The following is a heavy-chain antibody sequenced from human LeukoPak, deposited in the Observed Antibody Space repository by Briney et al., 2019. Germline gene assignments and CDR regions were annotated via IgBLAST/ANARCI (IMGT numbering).Heavy chain of an antibody. CDR2: IYYTGDA. Sequence: SETLSLTCTVSGGSISDSHYYWNWIRRHPGEGREWIGYIYYTGDAYYNPSLKSRVAISLDTSKSQFSLKLDYLNAADTAVYFCAREQMLGGRLYYFDYWGLGTLVTVSS. CDR3: AREQMLGGRLYYFDY. CDR1: GGSISDSHYY. V-gene: IGHV4-31*03. J-gene: IGHJ4*02. D-gene: IGHD3-16*01.